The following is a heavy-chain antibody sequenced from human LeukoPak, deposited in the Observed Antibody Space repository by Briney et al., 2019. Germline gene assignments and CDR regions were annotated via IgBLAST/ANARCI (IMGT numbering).Heavy chain of an antibody. Sequence: GESLRLSCVASGFSVSSNYMSWVRQAPGKGLEWVSVIYSGGSTYYADPVKGRFTISRDNSKNTLYFQMNSLRAEDTAVYYCARPHSSSRPGSMDVWGKGTTVIVSS. CDR1: GFSVSSNY. CDR2: IYSGGST. J-gene: IGHJ6*03. D-gene: IGHD6-13*01. V-gene: IGHV3-66*02. CDR3: ARPHSSSRPGSMDV.